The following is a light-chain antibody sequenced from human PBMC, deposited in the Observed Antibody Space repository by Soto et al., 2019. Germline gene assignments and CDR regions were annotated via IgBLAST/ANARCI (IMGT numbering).Light chain of an antibody. CDR2: DVT. Sequence: QSALTQPASVSGSPGQSITISCTGTSSDVGGYNYVSWFQQHPGKAPELMIYDVTNRPSGVPNRFSGSKSGNTASLTISGLQAEDEADYYCSSYTSSSTLYVFGTGTKLTVL. CDR3: SSYTSSSTLYV. V-gene: IGLV2-14*01. J-gene: IGLJ1*01. CDR1: SSDVGGYNY.